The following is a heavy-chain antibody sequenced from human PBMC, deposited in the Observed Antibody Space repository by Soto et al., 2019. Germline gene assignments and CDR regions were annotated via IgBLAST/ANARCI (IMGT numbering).Heavy chain of an antibody. V-gene: IGHV1-46*01. Sequence: ASVKVSCKASGYTFTSYYMHWVRQAPGQGLEWMGIINPSGGSTSYAQKFQGRVTMTRDTSTSTVYMELSSLRSEDTAVYYCARAGIAVAGTSWFDPWGQGTLVTVS. CDR2: INPSGGST. D-gene: IGHD6-19*01. CDR3: ARAGIAVAGTSWFDP. J-gene: IGHJ5*02. CDR1: GYTFTSYY.